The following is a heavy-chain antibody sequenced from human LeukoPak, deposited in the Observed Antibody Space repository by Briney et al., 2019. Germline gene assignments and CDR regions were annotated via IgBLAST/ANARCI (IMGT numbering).Heavy chain of an antibody. CDR3: ARDGTYYDFWSGLLFDY. CDR1: GGTFSSYA. J-gene: IGHJ4*02. D-gene: IGHD3-3*01. V-gene: IGHV1-69*04. Sequence: SVKVSCKASGGTFSSYAISWVRQAPGQGLEWMGRIIPILGIANYAQKFQGRVTITADKSTSTAYMELSSLRSEDTAVYYCARDGTYYDFWSGLLFDYWGQGTLVTVSS. CDR2: IIPILGIA.